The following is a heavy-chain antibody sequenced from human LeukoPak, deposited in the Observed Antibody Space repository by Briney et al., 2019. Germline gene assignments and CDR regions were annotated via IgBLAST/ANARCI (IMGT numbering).Heavy chain of an antibody. J-gene: IGHJ2*01. CDR3: AKVGIRISLIVVVFTMADDWYFDL. CDR1: GFTFSNYA. V-gene: IGHV3-23*01. Sequence: PGGSLRLSCAASGFTFSNYAMSWVRQAPGKGLEWVSGISGSGGSTYYADSVKGRLTISRDNSKNTLYLQMDSLRAEDTAVYYCAKVGIRISLIVVVFTMADDWYFDLWGRGTLVTVSS. CDR2: ISGSGGST. D-gene: IGHD3-22*01.